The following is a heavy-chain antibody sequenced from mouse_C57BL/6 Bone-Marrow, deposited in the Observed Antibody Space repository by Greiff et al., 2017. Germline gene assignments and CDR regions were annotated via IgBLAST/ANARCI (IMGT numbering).Heavy chain of an antibody. D-gene: IGHD2-1*01. J-gene: IGHJ1*03. Sequence: EVKLVESGGGLVQPGGSLSISCAASGFTFTDYYMSWVRQPPGKALEWLGFLRNKANGYTTEYSASVKGRFTISTDNSQSILYLQMNALRSEDSATYYCARLYYGNYGWYFDVWGTGTTVTVSS. CDR2: LRNKANGYTT. V-gene: IGHV7-3*01. CDR3: ARLYYGNYGWYFDV. CDR1: GFTFTDYY.